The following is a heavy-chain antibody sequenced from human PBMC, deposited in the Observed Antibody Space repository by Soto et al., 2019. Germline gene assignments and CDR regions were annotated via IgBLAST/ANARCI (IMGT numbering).Heavy chain of an antibody. D-gene: IGHD3-22*01. J-gene: IGHJ4*02. Sequence: SVKVSCKASGGTFSSYAISWVRQAPGQGLEWMGGIIPIFGTANYAQKFQGRVTITADESTSTAYMELSSLRSEDTAVYYRARAALDYDNQSSGSRSLDYWGQGTLVTVSS. V-gene: IGHV1-69*13. CDR3: ARAALDYDNQSSGSRSLDY. CDR1: GGTFSSYA. CDR2: IIPIFGTA.